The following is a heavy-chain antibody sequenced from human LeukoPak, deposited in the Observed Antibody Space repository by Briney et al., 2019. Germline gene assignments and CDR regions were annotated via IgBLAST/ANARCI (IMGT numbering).Heavy chain of an antibody. D-gene: IGHD6-13*01. CDR1: GFTFSSYE. CDR3: ASGGSSWYSFDY. CDR2: ISSSGSTI. V-gene: IGHV3-48*03. J-gene: IGHJ4*02. Sequence: QPGGSLRLSCAASGFTFSSYEMNWVRQAPGKGLEWVSYISSSGSTIYYADSVKGRFTNSRDNAKNSLYLQMNSLRAEDTAVYYCASGGSSWYSFDYWGQGTLVTVPS.